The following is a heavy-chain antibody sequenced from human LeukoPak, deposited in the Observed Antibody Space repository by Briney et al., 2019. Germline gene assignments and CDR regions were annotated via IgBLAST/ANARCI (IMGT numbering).Heavy chain of an antibody. CDR3: ARDLGKIADYYFDY. V-gene: IGHV3-30*14. Sequence: GGSLRLSCAASGVTFSNYAFHWVRQAPGKRVEWVAVVASDGRDNDFADSVKGRFTISRDNSKNTLYLQMNSLRPEDTAVYFCARDLGKIADYYFDYWGQGSLVTVSS. J-gene: IGHJ4*02. CDR2: VASDGRDN. D-gene: IGHD2-21*01. CDR1: GVTFSNYA.